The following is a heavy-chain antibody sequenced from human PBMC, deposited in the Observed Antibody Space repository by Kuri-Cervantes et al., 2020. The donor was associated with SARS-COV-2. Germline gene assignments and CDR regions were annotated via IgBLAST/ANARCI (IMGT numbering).Heavy chain of an antibody. Sequence: ASVKVSCKASGGTFSSYAISWVRQAPGQGLEWMGWISPYNGKTHYPQNLQDRVTITTDTATSTAYTELRNLGSDDTALYYCSAAGYSNTWSRDFDYWGQGTLVTVSS. CDR1: GGTFSSYA. CDR3: SAAGYSNTWSRDFDY. J-gene: IGHJ4*02. D-gene: IGHD6-13*01. V-gene: IGHV1-18*01. CDR2: ISPYNGKT.